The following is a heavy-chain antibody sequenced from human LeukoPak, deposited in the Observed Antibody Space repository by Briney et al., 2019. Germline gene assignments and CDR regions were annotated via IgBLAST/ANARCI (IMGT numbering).Heavy chain of an antibody. Sequence: ASVKVSCKASGYTFTGYYMHWVRQAPGQGLEWMGWINPNSGGTNYAQKFQGRVTMTGDTSISTAYMELSRLRSDDTAVYYCARGRESSSSSGDYWGQGTLVTVSS. CDR2: INPNSGGT. D-gene: IGHD6-6*01. J-gene: IGHJ4*02. V-gene: IGHV1-2*02. CDR1: GYTFTGYY. CDR3: ARGRESSSSSGDY.